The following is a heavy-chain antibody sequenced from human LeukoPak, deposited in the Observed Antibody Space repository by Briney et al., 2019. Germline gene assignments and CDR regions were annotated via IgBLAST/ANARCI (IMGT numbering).Heavy chain of an antibody. D-gene: IGHD3-16*01. CDR2: ISYDGSNK. V-gene: IGHV3-30*04. Sequence: PGGSLRLSCVASGFTFSSCAIHWVRQAPGKGLEWVAVISYDGSNKYCADSVKGRFTISRDNAKNSLYLQMNSLRAEDTAVYYCARGGIMITFGGPDYWGQGTLVTVSS. CDR3: ARGGIMITFGGPDY. J-gene: IGHJ4*02. CDR1: GFTFSSCA.